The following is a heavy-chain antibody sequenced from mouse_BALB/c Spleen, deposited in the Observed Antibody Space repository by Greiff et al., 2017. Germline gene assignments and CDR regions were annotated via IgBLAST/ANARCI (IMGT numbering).Heavy chain of an antibody. J-gene: IGHJ3*01. Sequence: DLVKPGASVKLSCKASGYTFTSYWINWIKQRPGQGLEWIGRIAPGSGSTYYNEMFKGKATLTVDTSSSTAYIQLSSLSSEDSAVYFCAIGHYGNYDWFAYWGQGTLVTVSA. D-gene: IGHD2-1*01. CDR3: AIGHYGNYDWFAY. V-gene: IGHV1S41*01. CDR1: GYTFTSYW. CDR2: IAPGSGST.